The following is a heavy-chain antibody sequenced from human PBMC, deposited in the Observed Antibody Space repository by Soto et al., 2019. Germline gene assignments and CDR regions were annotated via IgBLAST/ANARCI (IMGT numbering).Heavy chain of an antibody. J-gene: IGHJ4*02. D-gene: IGHD2-2*01. CDR2: INPNSGGT. CDR3: ARVPRYCSSNSCPFGY. V-gene: IGHV1-2*04. CDR1: GYTFTGYY. Sequence: ASVKVSCKASGYTFTGYYMHWVRQAPGQGLEWMGWINPNSGGTNYAQKFQGWVTMTRDTSISTAYMELSRLRSDDTAVYYCARVPRYCSSNSCPFGYWGQGTLVTVSS.